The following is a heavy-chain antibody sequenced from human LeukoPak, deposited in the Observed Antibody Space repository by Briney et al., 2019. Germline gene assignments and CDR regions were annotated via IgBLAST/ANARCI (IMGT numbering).Heavy chain of an antibody. Sequence: ASVKVSCKASGYTFTSYGISWVRQAPGQGLEWMGWISAYNGNTNYAQKLQGRVTMTIDTSTSTAYMELRSLRSDDTAVYYCARGGIDFDWLLSGKGSFDYWGQGTLVTVSS. CDR1: GYTFTSYG. CDR2: ISAYNGNT. V-gene: IGHV1-18*01. CDR3: ARGGIDFDWLLSGKGSFDY. D-gene: IGHD3-9*01. J-gene: IGHJ4*02.